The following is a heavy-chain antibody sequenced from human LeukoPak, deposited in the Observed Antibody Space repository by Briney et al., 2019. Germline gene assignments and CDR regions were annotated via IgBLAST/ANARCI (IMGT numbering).Heavy chain of an antibody. CDR1: GYTFTSYY. V-gene: IGHV1-46*01. D-gene: IGHD5-18*01. CDR2: INPSGGST. Sequence: ASVKVSCKASGYTFTSYYMHWVRQAPGQGLEWMGIINPSGGSTSYAQKFQGRVTMTRDMSTSTAYMELRSLRSDDTAVYYCARVVDTSDFDYWGQGTLVTVSS. CDR3: ARVVDTSDFDY. J-gene: IGHJ4*02.